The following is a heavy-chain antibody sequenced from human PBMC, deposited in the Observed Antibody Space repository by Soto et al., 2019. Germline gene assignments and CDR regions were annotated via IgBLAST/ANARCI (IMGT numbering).Heavy chain of an antibody. J-gene: IGHJ4*02. Sequence: SETLSLTCTVSGDSISTSYWSWIRQPPEKGLEWIGYVYYTGNTNYNPSLKSPVTISVDTSKNQFSLKLTSVTAADTAVYFCARHAPYCSGATCSYPYFDCWGQGNLVTVSS. D-gene: IGHD2-15*01. V-gene: IGHV4-59*08. CDR3: ARHAPYCSGATCSYPYFDC. CDR1: GDSISTSY. CDR2: VYYTGNT.